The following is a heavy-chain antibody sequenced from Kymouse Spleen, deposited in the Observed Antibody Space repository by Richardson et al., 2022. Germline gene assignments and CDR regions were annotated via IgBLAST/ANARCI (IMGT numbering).Heavy chain of an antibody. V-gene: IGHV3-30*18. D-gene: IGHD6-6*01. CDR3: AKDIRVYSSSSPYFDY. CDR2: ISYDGSNK. Sequence: QVQLVESGGGVVQPGRSLRLSCAASGFTFSSYGMHWVRQAPGKGLEWVAVISYDGSNKYYADSVKGRFTISRDNSKNTLYLQMNSLRAEDTAVYYCAKDIRVYSSSSPYFDYWGQGTLVTVSS. CDR1: GFTFSSYG. J-gene: IGHJ4*02.